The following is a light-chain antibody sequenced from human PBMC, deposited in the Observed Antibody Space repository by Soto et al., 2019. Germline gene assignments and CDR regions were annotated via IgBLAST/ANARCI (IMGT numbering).Light chain of an antibody. V-gene: IGKV3-15*01. Sequence: EIVLTQSPATLSLSPGERATLSCRASQSVSSYLAWYQQKPGQAPRLLIYDASTGATGIPARFSGSGSETEFTLSISSLQSEDFAVYYCQQYNNWPGTFGQGTKVEIK. CDR2: DAS. J-gene: IGKJ1*01. CDR3: QQYNNWPGT. CDR1: QSVSSY.